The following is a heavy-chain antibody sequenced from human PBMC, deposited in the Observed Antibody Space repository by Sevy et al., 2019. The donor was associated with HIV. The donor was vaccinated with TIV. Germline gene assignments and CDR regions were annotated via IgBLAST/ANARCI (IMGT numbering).Heavy chain of an antibody. D-gene: IGHD3-10*01. V-gene: IGHV6-1*01. CDR1: GDSVSSNSAA. CDR3: ERADYYGSGSSYYYYGMDV. J-gene: IGHJ6*02. Sequence: SQTLSLTCAISGDSVSSNSAAWNWIRQSPSRGLEWLGRTYYRSKWYNDYAVTVKSRITINPDTSKNKFSLQLKSVTPEDTAVYYCERADYYGSGSSYYYYGMDVWGQGTTVTVSS. CDR2: TYYRSKWYN.